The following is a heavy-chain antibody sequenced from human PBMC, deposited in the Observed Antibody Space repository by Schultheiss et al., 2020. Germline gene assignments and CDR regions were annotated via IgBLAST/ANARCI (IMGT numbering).Heavy chain of an antibody. CDR1: GFTFSYYA. CDR2: IWDDGSTE. Sequence: GGSLRLSCEASGFTFSYYAMHWVRQAPGKGLECVAVIWDDGSTEGYADSAKGRFSISRDNSKNSLFLQMNSLRAEDTALYYCARDTVAAPGSALDFCGQGALVTVSS. CDR3: ARDTVAAPGSALDF. D-gene: IGHD3-3*02. J-gene: IGHJ4*02. V-gene: IGHV3-33*02.